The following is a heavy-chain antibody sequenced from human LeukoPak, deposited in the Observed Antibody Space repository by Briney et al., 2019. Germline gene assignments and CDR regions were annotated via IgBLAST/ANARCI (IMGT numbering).Heavy chain of an antibody. CDR1: GFAFSRYW. CDR2: VNGDGSNT. CDR3: ARSQFDY. J-gene: IGHJ4*02. V-gene: IGHV3-74*01. Sequence: GGSLRLSCAASGFAFSRYWMLWVRQAPGKGLVWVSRVNGDGSNTTYADSVKGRFTISRDNDKNILYLQMNSLRVEDTATYYCARSQFDYWGQGILVTVSS.